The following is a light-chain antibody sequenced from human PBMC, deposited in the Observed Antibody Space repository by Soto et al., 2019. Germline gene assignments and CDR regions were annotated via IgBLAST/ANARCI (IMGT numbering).Light chain of an antibody. Sequence: IVLTQSPATLSLSPGERATLSCRASQSVSSYLAWYQQKPGQAPRLLIYDAAKRATGIPARFSGSGSGTDFPLTISGLEPEDFAVYYCQQRSDWPPLFTFGPGTKVDIK. CDR2: DAA. V-gene: IGKV3-11*01. J-gene: IGKJ3*01. CDR3: QQRSDWPPLFT. CDR1: QSVSSY.